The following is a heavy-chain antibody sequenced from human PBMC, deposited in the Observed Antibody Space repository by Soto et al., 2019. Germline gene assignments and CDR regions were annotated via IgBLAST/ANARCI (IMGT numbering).Heavy chain of an antibody. CDR1: GGSISSGGYY. CDR3: ASRRDFWSGYSPFFDV. D-gene: IGHD3-3*01. CDR2: IYYSGST. J-gene: IGHJ4*02. V-gene: IGHV4-31*03. Sequence: PSETMSLTCTVSGGSISSGGYYWSWIRQHPGKGLEWIGYIYYSGSTYYNPSLKSRVTISVDTSKNQFSLKLSSVTAADTAVYYCASRRDFWSGYSPFFDVWGQGALVTV.